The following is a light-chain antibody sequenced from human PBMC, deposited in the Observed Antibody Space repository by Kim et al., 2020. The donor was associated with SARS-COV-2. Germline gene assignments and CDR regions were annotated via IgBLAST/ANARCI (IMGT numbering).Light chain of an antibody. CDR1: QSVSNTY. V-gene: IGKV3D-7*01. CDR3: QQDYKVPRT. CDR2: GAS. J-gene: IGKJ2*01. Sequence: EIVMTQSPATLSLSPGERATLSCRASQSVSNTYVSWYQQKPGHAPRVLIYGASTRATGIPARFSGSGSGTDFTLTISSLQPEDFAIYYCQQDYKVPRTFGKGTKLEI.